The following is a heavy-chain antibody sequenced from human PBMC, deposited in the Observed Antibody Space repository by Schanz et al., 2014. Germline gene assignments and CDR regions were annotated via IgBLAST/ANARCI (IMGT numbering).Heavy chain of an antibody. CDR1: GFTVSSNH. CDR2: IYSGIGA. V-gene: IGHV3-66*01. J-gene: IGHJ6*02. D-gene: IGHD2-15*01. CDR3: AKGMGYCSGGTCYDCYYYGLDV. Sequence: EGQLAESGGGLVQPGGSLRLSCAVSGFTVSSNHMSWVRQAPGKGLEWVSVIYSGIGAYYADSVKDRFTVSRDNSKNTVYLQMNSLSADDTAVFYCAKGMGYCSGGTCYDCYYYGLDVWGQGTTVTVSS.